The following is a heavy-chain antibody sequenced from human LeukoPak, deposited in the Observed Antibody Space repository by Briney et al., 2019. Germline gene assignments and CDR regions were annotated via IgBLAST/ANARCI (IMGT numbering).Heavy chain of an antibody. Sequence: SQTLSLTCTVSGGSISSGDYYWSWIRQPPGKGLEWIGYIYYSGSTYYNPSLKSRVTISVDTSKNQFSLKLSSVTAADTAVYYCARRGEARHDAFDIWGQGTMVTVSS. CDR3: ARRGEARHDAFDI. V-gene: IGHV4-30-4*08. CDR2: IYYSGST. CDR1: GGSISSGDYY. J-gene: IGHJ3*02. D-gene: IGHD2-21*01.